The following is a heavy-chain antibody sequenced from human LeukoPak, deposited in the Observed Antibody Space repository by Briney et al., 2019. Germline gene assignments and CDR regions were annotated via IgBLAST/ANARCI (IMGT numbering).Heavy chain of an antibody. Sequence: ASVKVSCKASGYTFTSYGISWVRQAPGQGLEWMGWISAYNGNTNYAQKLQGRVTMTTDTSTSTAYMELRSLRSDDTAVYYCARDPHYHLLPWGRNVWFDPWGQGTLVTVSS. CDR1: GYTFTSYG. J-gene: IGHJ5*02. V-gene: IGHV1-18*01. CDR2: ISAYNGNT. D-gene: IGHD3-16*01. CDR3: ARDPHYHLLPWGRNVWFDP.